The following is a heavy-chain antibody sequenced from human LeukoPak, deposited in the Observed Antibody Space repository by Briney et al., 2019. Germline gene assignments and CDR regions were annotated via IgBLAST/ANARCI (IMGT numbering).Heavy chain of an antibody. V-gene: IGHV1-2*02. J-gene: IGHJ4*02. CDR3: ARDLLAEWLTDY. CDR2: INPNSGGT. D-gene: IGHD5-12*01. Sequence: ASVKVSCKASGYTFTGYYMHWVRQAPGQGLEWMGWINPNSGGTNYAQKFQGRVTMTRDTSISTAYMELSRLRSDDTAVYYCARDLLAEWLTDYWGQGTLVTVSS. CDR1: GYTFTGYY.